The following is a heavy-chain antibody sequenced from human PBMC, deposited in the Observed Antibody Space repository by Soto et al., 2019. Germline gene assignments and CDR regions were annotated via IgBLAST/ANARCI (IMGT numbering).Heavy chain of an antibody. Sequence: AVKFSCKASGFTFTSSAVQWVRQARGQRLEWIGWIVVGSGNTNYAQKFQERVTITRDMSTSTAYMELSSLRSEDTAVYYCAAIIDIVGASTGYWGQGTLVTVSS. CDR2: IVVGSGNT. CDR1: GFTFTSSA. D-gene: IGHD1-26*01. V-gene: IGHV1-58*01. CDR3: AAIIDIVGASTGY. J-gene: IGHJ4*02.